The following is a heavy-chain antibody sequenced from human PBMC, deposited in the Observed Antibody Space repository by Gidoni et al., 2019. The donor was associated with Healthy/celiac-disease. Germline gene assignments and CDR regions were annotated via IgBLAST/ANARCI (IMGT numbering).Heavy chain of an antibody. D-gene: IGHD3-10*01. CDR1: GFTFSSYG. CDR2: IWYDGSNK. V-gene: IGHV3-33*01. Sequence: QVQLVESGGGVVQPGRSLRLSCAASGFTFSSYGMHWVLQAPGKGLEWVAVIWYDGSNKYYADSVKGRFTISRDNSKNTLYLQMNSLRAEDTAVYYCARDFLRYYGSGSCFDYWGQGTLVTVSS. J-gene: IGHJ4*02. CDR3: ARDFLRYYGSGSCFDY.